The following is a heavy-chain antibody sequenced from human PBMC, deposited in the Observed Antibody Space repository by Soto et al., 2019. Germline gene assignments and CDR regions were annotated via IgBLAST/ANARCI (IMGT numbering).Heavy chain of an antibody. Sequence: QVQLVQSGPEVKKPGASVKVSCKTSGYTFTSYGISWVRQAPGQGLEWMGWISTDKGKTSYAQKFQGRVTMTTDTSTSTGYLELRGLRSDDTAVYYCATRSPAFDYWGQGTLVTVSS. CDR2: ISTDKGKT. CDR3: ATRSPAFDY. CDR1: GYTFTSYG. V-gene: IGHV1-18*01. J-gene: IGHJ4*02.